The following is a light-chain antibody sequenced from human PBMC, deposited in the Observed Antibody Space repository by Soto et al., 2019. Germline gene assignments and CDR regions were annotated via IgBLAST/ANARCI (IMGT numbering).Light chain of an antibody. CDR2: DAS. V-gene: IGKV3-20*01. CDR1: QTVRNNY. CDR3: QQYGSSPPWT. Sequence: EFVLTQSPGTLSLSPGERAPLSCRARQTVRNNYLAWYQQNPGQAPRLLIYDASTRATGIPDRFSGSGSGTDFTLTISRLEPEDFAVYYCQQYGSSPPWTFGQGTKV. J-gene: IGKJ1*01.